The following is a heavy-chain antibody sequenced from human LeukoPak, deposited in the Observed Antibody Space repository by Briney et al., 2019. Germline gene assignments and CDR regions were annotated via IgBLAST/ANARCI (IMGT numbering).Heavy chain of an antibody. V-gene: IGHV3-48*01. CDR3: AKRTAQGGIDY. CDR2: ISSSSSSTI. Sequence: GGSLRLSCAASGFTFSSYSMNWVRQAPGKGLEWVSSISSSSSSTIYYADSVKGRFTISRDNAKNSLYLQMNSLRAEDTAVYYCAKRTAQGGIDYWGQGTLVTVSS. D-gene: IGHD2-21*02. J-gene: IGHJ4*02. CDR1: GFTFSSYS.